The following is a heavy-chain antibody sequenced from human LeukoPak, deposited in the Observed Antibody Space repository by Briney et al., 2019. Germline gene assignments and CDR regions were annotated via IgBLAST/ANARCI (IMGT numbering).Heavy chain of an antibody. D-gene: IGHD7-27*01. CDR2: IYHSGST. CDR1: GGSISSGGYS. CDR3: ARIRDWGSSDY. Sequence: PSQTLSLTCAVSGGSISSGGYSWSWIRQPPGKGLEWIGYIYHSGSTYYNPSLKSRVTISVDTSKNQFSLKLSSVTAADTAVYYCARIRDWGSSDYWGQGTLVTVSS. V-gene: IGHV4-30-2*01. J-gene: IGHJ4*02.